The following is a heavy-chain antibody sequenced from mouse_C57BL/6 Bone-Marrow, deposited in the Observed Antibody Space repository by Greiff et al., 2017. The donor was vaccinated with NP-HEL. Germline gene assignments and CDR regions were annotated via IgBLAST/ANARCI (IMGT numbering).Heavy chain of an antibody. Sequence: VQLQQSGAELVRPGSSVKLSCKASGYTFTSYWMHWVKQRPIQGLEWIGNIDPSDSETHYNQKFKDKATLTVDKSSSTAYMQLSSLTSEDSAVYYCARDYYGSSWYFDVWGTGTTVTVSS. CDR1: GYTFTSYW. V-gene: IGHV1-52*01. CDR3: ARDYYGSSWYFDV. D-gene: IGHD1-1*01. J-gene: IGHJ1*03. CDR2: IDPSDSET.